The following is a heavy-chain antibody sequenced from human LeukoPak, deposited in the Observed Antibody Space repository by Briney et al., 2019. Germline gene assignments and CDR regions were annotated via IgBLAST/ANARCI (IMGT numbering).Heavy chain of an antibody. CDR1: GGSISSYY. Sequence: ETLSLTCTVSGGSISSYYWTWIRQPPGKGLEWVSSISSSSSYIYYADSVKGRFTISRDNAKNSLYLQMNSLRAEDTAVYYCARSFDYWGQGTLVTVSS. J-gene: IGHJ4*02. V-gene: IGHV3-21*04. CDR2: ISSSSSYI. CDR3: ARSFDY.